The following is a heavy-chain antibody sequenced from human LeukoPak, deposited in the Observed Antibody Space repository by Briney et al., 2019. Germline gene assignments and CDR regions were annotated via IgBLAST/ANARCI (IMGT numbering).Heavy chain of an antibody. Sequence: GGSLRLSCAASGFTFSSYGMHWVRQAPGKGLEWVAVISYDGSNKYYADSAKGRFTISRDNSKNTLYLQMNSLRAEDTAVYYCARDSGELNDAFDIWGQGTMVTVSS. D-gene: IGHD1-26*01. V-gene: IGHV3-30*03. CDR1: GFTFSSYG. J-gene: IGHJ3*02. CDR3: ARDSGELNDAFDI. CDR2: ISYDGSNK.